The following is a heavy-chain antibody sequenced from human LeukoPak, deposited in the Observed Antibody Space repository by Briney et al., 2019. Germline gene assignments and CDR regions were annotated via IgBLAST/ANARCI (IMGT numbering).Heavy chain of an antibody. J-gene: IGHJ6*02. D-gene: IGHD2-15*01. CDR2: ISAYNGNT. V-gene: IGHV1-18*01. Sequence: ASVKVSCKASGYTFTSYGISWVRQAPGQGLEWMGWISAYNGNTNYAQKLQGRVTMTTDTSTSTAYMELRSLRSDDTVVYYCARDVYCSGGSCYDYYYGMDVWGQGTTVTVSS. CDR3: ARDVYCSGGSCYDYYYGMDV. CDR1: GYTFTSYG.